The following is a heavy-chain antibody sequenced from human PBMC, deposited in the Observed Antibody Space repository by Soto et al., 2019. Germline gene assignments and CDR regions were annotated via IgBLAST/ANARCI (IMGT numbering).Heavy chain of an antibody. CDR2: ISSSGSTI. CDR1: GFTFSSYE. D-gene: IGHD4-17*01. CDR3: ARVYGRDYYYGMDV. Sequence: QPGGSLRLSCAASGFTFSSYEMNWVRQAPGKGLEWVSYISSSGSTIYYADSVKGRFTISRDNAKNSLYLQMNSLRAEDTAVYYCARVYGRDYYYGMDVWGQGTTVTVSS. J-gene: IGHJ6*02. V-gene: IGHV3-48*03.